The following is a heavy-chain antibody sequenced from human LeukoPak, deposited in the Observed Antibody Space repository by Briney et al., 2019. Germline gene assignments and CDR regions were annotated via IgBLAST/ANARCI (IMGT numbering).Heavy chain of an antibody. D-gene: IGHD3-22*01. CDR3: AKDYYDSSGYYDGSLAY. CDR2: IRYDGSNK. V-gene: IGHV3-30*02. CDR1: GFTFSSYG. J-gene: IGHJ4*02. Sequence: GGSLRLSCAASGFTFSSYGMHWVRQAPGKGLEWVAFIRYDGSNKYYADCVKGRFTISRDNSKNTLYLQMNSLRAEDTAVYYCAKDYYDSSGYYDGSLAYWGQGTLVTVSS.